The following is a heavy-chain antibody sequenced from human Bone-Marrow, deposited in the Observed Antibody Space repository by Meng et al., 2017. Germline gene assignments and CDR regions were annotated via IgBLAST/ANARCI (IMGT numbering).Heavy chain of an antibody. CDR3: ARDENIAAAGKRFGDY. CDR1: GYTFTDYY. D-gene: IGHD6-13*01. J-gene: IGHJ4*02. Sequence: ASVQVSCKASGYTFTDYYLHGVRQAPGQGLEWMGWINPNSGGTKFPQKFQGRVSKTRDTSISTAYMELRRVRTDDTAMYYCARDENIAAAGKRFGDYWGQGTLVTVSS. CDR2: INPNSGGT. V-gene: IGHV1-2*02.